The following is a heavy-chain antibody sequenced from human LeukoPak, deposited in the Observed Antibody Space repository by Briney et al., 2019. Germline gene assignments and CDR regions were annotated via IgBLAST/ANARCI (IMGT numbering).Heavy chain of an antibody. CDR3: ARGYGSGSYDY. D-gene: IGHD3-10*01. CDR1: GGSISSYY. V-gene: IGHV4-59*12. CDR2: IYYSGST. Sequence: SETLSLTCTVSGGSISSYYWSWIRQPPGKGLEWIGYIYYSGSTNYNPSLKSRVTISVDTSKNQFSPKLSFVTAADTAVYYCARGYGSGSYDYWGQGTLVTVSS. J-gene: IGHJ4*02.